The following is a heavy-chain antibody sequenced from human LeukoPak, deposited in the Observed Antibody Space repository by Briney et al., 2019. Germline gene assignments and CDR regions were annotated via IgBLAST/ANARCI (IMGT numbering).Heavy chain of an antibody. CDR2: IWYDGSNK. V-gene: IGHV3-33*06. CDR3: AKSGQQLPRGYYYMDV. D-gene: IGHD6-13*01. CDR1: GFTFSSYG. J-gene: IGHJ6*03. Sequence: GRSLRLSCAASGFTFSSYGMHWVRQAPGKGLEWVAVIWYDGSNKYYADSVKGRFTISRDNSKNTLYLQMNSLRAEDTAVYYCAKSGQQLPRGYYYMDVWGKGTTVTVSS.